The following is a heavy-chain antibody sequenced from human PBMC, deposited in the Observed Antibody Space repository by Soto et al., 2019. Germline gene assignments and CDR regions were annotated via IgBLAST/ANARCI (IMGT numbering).Heavy chain of an antibody. V-gene: IGHV1-58*01. D-gene: IGHD1-26*01. CDR3: AAPLVGATTTKTFDY. CDR2: IVVGSGNT. J-gene: IGHJ4*02. Sequence: SVKVSCKASGFTFTSSAVQWVRQARGQRLEWIGWIVVGSGNTNYAQKFQERVTITRDMSTSTAYMELSSLRSEDTAVYYCAAPLVGATTTKTFDYWGQGTLVTVSS. CDR1: GFTFTSSA.